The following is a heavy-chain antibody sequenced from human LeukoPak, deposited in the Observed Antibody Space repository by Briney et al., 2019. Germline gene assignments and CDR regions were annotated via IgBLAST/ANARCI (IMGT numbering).Heavy chain of an antibody. D-gene: IGHD2-2*02. CDR1: GYTFTSYG. Sequence: GASVKVSCKASGYTFTSYGISWVRQAPGQGREWMGWISAYNGNTNYAQKLQGRVTMTTDTSTSTAYMELRSLRSDDTAVYYCARGCSSTSCYNFQGYFDYWGQGTLVTVSS. J-gene: IGHJ4*02. CDR3: ARGCSSTSCYNFQGYFDY. V-gene: IGHV1-18*01. CDR2: ISAYNGNT.